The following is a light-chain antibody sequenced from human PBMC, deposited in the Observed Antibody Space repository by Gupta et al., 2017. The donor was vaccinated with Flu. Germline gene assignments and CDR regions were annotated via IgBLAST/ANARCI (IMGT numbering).Light chain of an antibody. J-gene: IGKJ1*01. Sequence: EIVLTQSPGTLSLSPGERATPSCWASQRLTSDYLAWYQQKPGQAPRLLFYGASSRASGVPDRFSGSGSGTGFTLTISRLEPEDFAVYYCQQYGNSPWTFGQGTKVEV. CDR2: GAS. CDR3: QQYGNSPWT. CDR1: QRLTSDY. V-gene: IGKV3-20*01.